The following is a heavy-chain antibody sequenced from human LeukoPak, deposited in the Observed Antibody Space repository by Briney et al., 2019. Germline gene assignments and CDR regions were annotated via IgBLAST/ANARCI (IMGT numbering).Heavy chain of an antibody. V-gene: IGHV4-59*08. CDR2: IYYSGST. J-gene: IGHJ4*02. CDR3: ASAAGWLRFDF. CDR1: GGSVSTYY. D-gene: IGHD6-19*01. Sequence: SETLSLTCTVSGGSVSTYYWSWIRQPPGKGLEWIGNIYYSGSTNYNPCLKSRVTISLDTSKNQFSLKLSSVTAADTAVYYCASAAGWLRFDFWGQGTLVTVSS.